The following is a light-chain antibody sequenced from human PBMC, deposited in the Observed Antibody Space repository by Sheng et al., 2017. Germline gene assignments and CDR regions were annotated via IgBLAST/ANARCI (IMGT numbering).Light chain of an antibody. CDR3: QQSYSTPPWT. CDR2: AAS. Sequence: DIQMTQSPSSLSASVGDRVTITCRASQSISSYLNWYQQKPGKAPKLLIYAASSLQSGVPSRFSGSGSGTDFTLTISSLQPEDFATYYCQQSYSTPPWTFGQGPSGNQT. V-gene: IGKV1-39*01. CDR1: QSISSY. J-gene: IGKJ1*01.